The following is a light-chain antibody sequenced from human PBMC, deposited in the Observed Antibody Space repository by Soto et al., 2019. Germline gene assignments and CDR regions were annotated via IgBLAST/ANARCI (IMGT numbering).Light chain of an antibody. V-gene: IGKV1-5*03. CDR3: HHSYSTAHT. J-gene: IGKJ5*01. CDR2: MAC. CDR1: QSISSS. Sequence: IPHSRSTLTTTIRDRITITCQASQSISSSLAWYQKKPGKAHKLLIYMACSLESGVPSRFSGSGSGTEFTLTISSLQPEDFATYYCHHSYSTAHTFGQGSRPEIK.